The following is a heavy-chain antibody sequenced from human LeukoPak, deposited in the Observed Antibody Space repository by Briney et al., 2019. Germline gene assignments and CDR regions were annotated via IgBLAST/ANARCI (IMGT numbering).Heavy chain of an antibody. J-gene: IGHJ4*02. V-gene: IGHV3-74*01. Sequence: PGGSLRLSCAASGFTFSIYWMHWVRQAPGKGLVWVSRISSDGSSTNYADSVKGRFTISRDNAKNTLYLQMNSLRAEDTAVYYCARDVVDITPYWGQGTLVTVSS. CDR1: GFTFSIYW. CDR2: ISSDGSST. CDR3: ARDVVDITPY. D-gene: IGHD3-3*01.